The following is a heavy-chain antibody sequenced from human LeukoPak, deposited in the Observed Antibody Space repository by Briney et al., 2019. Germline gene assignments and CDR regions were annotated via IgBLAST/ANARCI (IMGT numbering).Heavy chain of an antibody. CDR2: IYYSGST. CDR1: GGSISSGDYY. V-gene: IGHV4-30-4*01. CDR3: ARGVRYYDSSGYYLPDFDY. J-gene: IGHJ4*02. D-gene: IGHD3-22*01. Sequence: SETLSLTCTVSGGSISSGDYYWSWIRQPPGKGLEWIGYIYYSGSTYYNPSLKSRVTISVDTSKNQFSLKLSSVTAADTAVYYCARGVRYYDSSGYYLPDFDYWVQGTLVTVSS.